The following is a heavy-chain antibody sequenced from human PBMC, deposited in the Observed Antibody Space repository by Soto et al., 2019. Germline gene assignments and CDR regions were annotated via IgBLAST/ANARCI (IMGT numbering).Heavy chain of an antibody. D-gene: IGHD2-15*01. CDR1: GGSISSISSY. Sequence: QLQLQESGPGLVKPSETLSLTCTVSGGSISSISSYWGWIRQPPGKGLEWIGSIYYSGSTYYNPSLKSRGTISVDTSKNQFSLKVNSVTAADTAVYFCARQVGGSRFYFDSWGQGTLVTVSS. J-gene: IGHJ4*02. CDR3: ARQVGGSRFYFDS. CDR2: IYYSGST. V-gene: IGHV4-39*01.